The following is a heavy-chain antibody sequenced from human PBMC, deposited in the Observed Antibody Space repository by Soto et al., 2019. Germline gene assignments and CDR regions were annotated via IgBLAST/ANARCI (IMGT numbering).Heavy chain of an antibody. CDR2: IYPGDSDT. CDR1: GYSFTSYW. D-gene: IGHD3-16*01. Sequence: PGESLKISCKGSGYSFTSYWIGWVRQMPGKGLEWMGIIYPGDSDTRYSPSFQGQVTISADKSISTAYLQWSSLKASDTAMYYCARRVSSGGVGGSYSYMDVWGKGTTVTVSS. CDR3: ARRVSSGGVGGSYSYMDV. J-gene: IGHJ6*03. V-gene: IGHV5-51*01.